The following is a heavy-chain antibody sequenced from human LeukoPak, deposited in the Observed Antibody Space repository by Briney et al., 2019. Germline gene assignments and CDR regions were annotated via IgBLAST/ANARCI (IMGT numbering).Heavy chain of an antibody. V-gene: IGHV3-21*01. D-gene: IGHD2-2*01. J-gene: IGHJ4*02. CDR2: ISSSSSYI. Sequence: GGSLRLSCAASGFTFSSYSMNWVRQAPGKGLEWVSSISSSSSYIYYADSVKGRFTISRDNAKNSLYLQMNSLRAEDTAVYYCARAPHCTSTSCFPIYWGQGTLVTVSS. CDR1: GFTFSSYS. CDR3: ARAPHCTSTSCFPIY.